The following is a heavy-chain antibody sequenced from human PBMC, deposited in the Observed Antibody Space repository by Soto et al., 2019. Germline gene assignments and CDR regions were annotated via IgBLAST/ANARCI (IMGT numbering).Heavy chain of an antibody. V-gene: IGHV4-59*01. Sequence: SETLSLTCTVSGGSISSYYWSWIRQPPGKGLEWIGYIYYSGSTNYNPSLKSRVTISVDTSKNQFSLELSSVTAADTAVYYCARVWGGAFEIWGQGTMVTVSS. J-gene: IGHJ3*02. CDR3: ARVWGGAFEI. CDR1: GGSISSYY. D-gene: IGHD3-10*01. CDR2: IYYSGST.